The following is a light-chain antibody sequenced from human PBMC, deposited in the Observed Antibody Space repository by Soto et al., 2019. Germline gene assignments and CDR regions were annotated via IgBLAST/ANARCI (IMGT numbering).Light chain of an antibody. J-gene: IGKJ4*01. Sequence: DIQMTQSPSTLSGSVGARVTITCRASQTISSWLAWYQQKPGKAPKLLIYKASTLKSGVPSRFSGSGSGTDFTLTISSLQPEDFATYFCKQSSAFPHTFGGGTKVDI. V-gene: IGKV1-5*03. CDR2: KAS. CDR3: KQSSAFPHT. CDR1: QTISSW.